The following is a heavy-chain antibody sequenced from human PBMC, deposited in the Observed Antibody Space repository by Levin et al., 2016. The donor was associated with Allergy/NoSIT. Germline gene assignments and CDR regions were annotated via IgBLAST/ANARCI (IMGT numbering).Heavy chain of an antibody. D-gene: IGHD6-13*01. V-gene: IGHV3-53*01. Sequence: GESLKISCAASGFTVSSNYMSWVRQAPGKGLEWVSVIYSGGSTYYADSVKGRFTISRDNSKNTLYLQMNSLRAEDTAVYYCARAAGTTGYYYYGMDVWGQGTTVTVSS. CDR1: GFTVSSNY. J-gene: IGHJ6*02. CDR3: ARAAGTTGYYYYGMDV. CDR2: IYSGGST.